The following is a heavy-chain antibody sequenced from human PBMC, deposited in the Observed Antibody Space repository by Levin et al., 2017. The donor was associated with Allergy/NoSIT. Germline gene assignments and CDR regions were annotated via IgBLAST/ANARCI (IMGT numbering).Heavy chain of an antibody. CDR3: PSVNPPKGGNNHYGVDV. V-gene: IGHV5-51*01. J-gene: IGHJ6*02. CDR1: GYTFTSHW. D-gene: IGHD3-16*01. CDR2: IYPGDSDT. Sequence: PGESLKISCQGSGYTFTSHWIAWVRQMPGRGLEWMGIIYPGDSDTKYNPSFQGQVTISADKSINTAHLPWSSLKAPDSAISYCPSVNPPKGGNNHYGVDVWGQGTAVSVSS.